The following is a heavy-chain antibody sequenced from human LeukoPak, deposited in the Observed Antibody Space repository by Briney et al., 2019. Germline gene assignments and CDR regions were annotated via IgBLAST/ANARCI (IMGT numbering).Heavy chain of an antibody. D-gene: IGHD2-15*01. V-gene: IGHV3-30*04. J-gene: IGHJ4*02. Sequence: GGSLRLSCAASGFTFSSYAMRWVRQAPGKGLEWVAVISYDGSNKYYADSVKGRFTISRDNSKNTLYLQMNSLRAEDTAVYYCAGGKTSVVTSWGQGTLVTVSS. CDR3: AGGKTSVVTS. CDR1: GFTFSSYA. CDR2: ISYDGSNK.